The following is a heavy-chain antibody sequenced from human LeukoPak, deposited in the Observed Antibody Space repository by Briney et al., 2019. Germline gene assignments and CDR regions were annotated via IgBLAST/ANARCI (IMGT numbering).Heavy chain of an antibody. CDR2: INHSGST. J-gene: IGHJ4*02. Sequence: SETLSLTCAVYGGSFSGYYWSWIRQPPGKGLEWIGEINHSGSTNYNPSLKSRVTISVDTSKNQFSLKLSSVTAADTAVYYCARAQQLAVDYWGQGTLVTVSS. CDR3: ARAQQLAVDY. CDR1: GGSFSGYY. V-gene: IGHV4-34*01. D-gene: IGHD6-13*01.